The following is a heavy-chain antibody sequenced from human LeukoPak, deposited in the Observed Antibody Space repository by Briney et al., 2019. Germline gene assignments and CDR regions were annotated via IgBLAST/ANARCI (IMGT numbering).Heavy chain of an antibody. Sequence: GGSLRLSCAASGFTFSSYAMSWVRQAPGKGLEWVSAISGSGGSTYYADSVKGRFTISRDNSKNTLYLQMNSLRAEDTAVYYCAKDSVYYDFWSGYSTGNYFDYWGQGTLVIVSS. CDR3: AKDSVYYDFWSGYSTGNYFDY. CDR1: GFTFSSYA. J-gene: IGHJ4*02. D-gene: IGHD3-3*01. CDR2: ISGSGGST. V-gene: IGHV3-23*01.